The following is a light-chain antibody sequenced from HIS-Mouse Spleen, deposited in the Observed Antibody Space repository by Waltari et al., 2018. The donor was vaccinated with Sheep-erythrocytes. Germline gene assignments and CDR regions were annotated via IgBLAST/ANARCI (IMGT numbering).Light chain of an antibody. CDR1: QSVSSY. J-gene: IGKJ2*01. CDR3: QQRSNWYT. V-gene: IGKV3-11*01. Sequence: EIVLTQSPATLSSSPGERATLACRASQSVSSYLAWYQQKPGQAPRLLIYDASNRATGIQARFSGSGSGTDFTLTISSLEPEDFAVYYCQQRSNWYTFGQGTKLEIK. CDR2: DAS.